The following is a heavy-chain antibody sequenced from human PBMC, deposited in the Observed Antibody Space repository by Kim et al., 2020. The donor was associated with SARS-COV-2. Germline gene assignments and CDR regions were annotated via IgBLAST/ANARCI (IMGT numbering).Heavy chain of an antibody. Sequence: SKYYADSVKGRFTISRHNSKNTLYLQMNSLRAEDTAVYYCARDQEGGMDVWGQGTTVTVSS. V-gene: IGHV3-53*04. J-gene: IGHJ6*02. CDR2: SK. CDR3: ARDQEGGMDV.